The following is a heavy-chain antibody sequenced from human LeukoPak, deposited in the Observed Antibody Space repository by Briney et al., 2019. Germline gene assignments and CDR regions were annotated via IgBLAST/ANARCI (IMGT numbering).Heavy chain of an antibody. V-gene: IGHV3-53*01. Sequence: GGSLRLSCAASGFIVSSSYMGWVRQAPGKGLEWGSYIYSDGRTFYADPVKGRFPTSRDSSKNTLDFQMNSLRAEDTAVYYCARAFDHHFDYWGQGTLVSVSS. CDR1: GFIVSSSY. CDR2: IYSDGRT. D-gene: IGHD3-16*01. CDR3: ARAFDHHFDY. J-gene: IGHJ4*02.